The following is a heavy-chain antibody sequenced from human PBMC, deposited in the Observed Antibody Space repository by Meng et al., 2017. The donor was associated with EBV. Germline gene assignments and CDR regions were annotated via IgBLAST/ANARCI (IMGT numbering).Heavy chain of an antibody. CDR1: GGPFRYYA. Sequence: VQLVRSAAEVKKPGSSVKVSGKTSGGPFRYYAISWVRQAPGQGLEWLGGFLPRLGAPNYAQKFHGRVKITADESTSTHYMDLSSLRSEDTAIYYCASESGRGYTPDYWGQGTLVTVSS. D-gene: IGHD3-10*01. CDR3: ASESGRGYTPDY. CDR2: FLPRLGAP. V-gene: IGHV1-69*01. J-gene: IGHJ4*02.